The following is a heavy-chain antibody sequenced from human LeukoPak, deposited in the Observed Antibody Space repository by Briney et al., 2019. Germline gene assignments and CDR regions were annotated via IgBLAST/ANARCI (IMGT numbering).Heavy chain of an antibody. J-gene: IGHJ4*02. Sequence: ASVKVSCKASGGTFSSYAISWVRQAPGQGLEWMGGIIPIFGTANYAQKFQGRVTITADESTSTAYMELSRLRSDDTAVYYCAFIAVAGYDDYWGQGTLVTVSS. D-gene: IGHD6-19*01. CDR3: AFIAVAGYDDY. CDR2: IIPIFGTA. CDR1: GGTFSSYA. V-gene: IGHV1-69*13.